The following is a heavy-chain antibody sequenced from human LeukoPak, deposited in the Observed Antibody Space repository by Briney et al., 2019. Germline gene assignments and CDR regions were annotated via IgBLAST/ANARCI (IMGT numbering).Heavy chain of an antibody. Sequence: PSETLSLTCTVSGGSISSSSYYWGWIRQPPGKGLEWIGSIYYSGSTYYNPSLKSRVTISVDTSKNQFSLKLTSVTAADTAVYYCARRYCSNTSCYPDYWGQGTLVTVSS. J-gene: IGHJ4*02. CDR2: IYYSGST. D-gene: IGHD2-2*01. CDR1: GGSISSSSYY. V-gene: IGHV4-39*07. CDR3: ARRYCSNTSCYPDY.